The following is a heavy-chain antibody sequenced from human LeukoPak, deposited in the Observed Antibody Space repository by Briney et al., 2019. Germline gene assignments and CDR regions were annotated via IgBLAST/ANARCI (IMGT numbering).Heavy chain of an antibody. Sequence: GGSLRLSCAASGFTFSNYAMGWVRQAPGKGLEWVSGISGSGDSTNYADSVKGRFTVSRDNSKNTLYLQMTSLRAEDTAIYFCAKDPSRTLGYCNSGSCYSGYYFDYWGQGTLVTVSS. J-gene: IGHJ4*02. V-gene: IGHV3-23*01. CDR3: AKDPSRTLGYCNSGSCYSGYYFDY. CDR2: ISGSGDST. CDR1: GFTFSNYA. D-gene: IGHD2-15*01.